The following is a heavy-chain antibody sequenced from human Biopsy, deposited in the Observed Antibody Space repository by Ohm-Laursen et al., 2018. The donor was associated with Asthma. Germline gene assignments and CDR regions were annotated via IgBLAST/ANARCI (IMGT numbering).Heavy chain of an antibody. J-gene: IGHJ4*02. CDR2: INSVFGTT. CDR1: GGTFNTYV. D-gene: IGHD2-2*01. Sequence: SSVKVSCKALGGTFNTYVIGWVRQAPGQGLEWMGGINSVFGTTTYPQKFQDRVTITADDSTSTVYMELSSLRSEDTAVYYCARKAGSCISRTCYSLDFWGQGTLVTGSS. CDR3: ARKAGSCISRTCYSLDF. V-gene: IGHV1-69*01.